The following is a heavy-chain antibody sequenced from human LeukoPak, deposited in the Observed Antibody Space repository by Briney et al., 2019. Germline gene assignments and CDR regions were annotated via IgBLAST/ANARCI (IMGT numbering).Heavy chain of an antibody. D-gene: IGHD6-13*01. J-gene: IGHJ5*02. CDR1: GYTFTGYY. CDR3: AKDIGSSWYENNWFDP. V-gene: IGHV1-2*02. Sequence: ASVKVSCKASGYTFTGYYMHWVRQAPGQGLEWMGWINPNSGGTNYAQKFQGRVTMTRDTSISTAYMELSRLRSDDTAVYYCAKDIGSSWYENNWFDPWGQGTLVTVSS. CDR2: INPNSGGT.